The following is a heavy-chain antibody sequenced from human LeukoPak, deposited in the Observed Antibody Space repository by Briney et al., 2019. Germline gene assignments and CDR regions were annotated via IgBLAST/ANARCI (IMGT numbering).Heavy chain of an antibody. Sequence: SETLSLTCTVSGGSISSSSYYWGWIRQPPGKGLEWIGSIYYSGSTYYNPSLKSRVTISVDTSKNQFPLKLSSVTAADTAVYYCARSNGYFSYYFDYWGQGTLVTVSS. J-gene: IGHJ4*02. V-gene: IGHV4-39*06. CDR2: IYYSGST. CDR3: ARSNGYFSYYFDY. D-gene: IGHD5-24*01. CDR1: GGSISSSSYY.